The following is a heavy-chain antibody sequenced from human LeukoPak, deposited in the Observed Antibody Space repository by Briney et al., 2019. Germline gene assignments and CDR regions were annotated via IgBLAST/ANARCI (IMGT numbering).Heavy chain of an antibody. Sequence: SVKVSCKASGGTFSSYAISWVRQAPGQGLEWMGGIIPIFGTANYAQKFQGRVTITADESTSTAYMELSSLRSEDAAVYYCASSRDGYNLLDYWGQGTLVTVSS. CDR3: ASSRDGYNLLDY. D-gene: IGHD5-24*01. CDR1: GGTFSSYA. J-gene: IGHJ4*02. V-gene: IGHV1-69*13. CDR2: IIPIFGTA.